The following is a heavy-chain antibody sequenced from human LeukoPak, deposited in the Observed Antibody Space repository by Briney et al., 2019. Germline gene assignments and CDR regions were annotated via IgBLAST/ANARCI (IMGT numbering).Heavy chain of an antibody. D-gene: IGHD3-9*01. Sequence: PGGSLRLSCAASGFTSRYHGMYWVRQAPGKGLEWVTYISDDGTRKYYADSVQGRFSVSRDSSKNTVDLQMNSLGVEDTAVYICARDFTGKYCIDYWGQGTLVTVSS. CDR3: ARDFTGKYCIDY. CDR2: ISDDGTRK. CDR1: GFTSRYHG. J-gene: IGHJ4*02. V-gene: IGHV3-30*03.